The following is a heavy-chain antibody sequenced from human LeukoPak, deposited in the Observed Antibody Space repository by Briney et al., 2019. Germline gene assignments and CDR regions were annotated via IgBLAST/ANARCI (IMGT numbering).Heavy chain of an antibody. D-gene: IGHD3-3*01. J-gene: IGHJ5*02. V-gene: IGHV6-1*01. CDR2: TYYRSKWYN. CDR3: ARELRAIFPGEDWFDP. CDR1: GDSVPSNSAA. Sequence: SQTLSLTCAISGDSVPSNSAAWNWIRQSPSRGLEWLGRTYYRSKWYNDYAVSVKSRITINPDTSKNQFSLQLNSVTPEDTAVYYCARELRAIFPGEDWFDPWGQGTLVTVSS.